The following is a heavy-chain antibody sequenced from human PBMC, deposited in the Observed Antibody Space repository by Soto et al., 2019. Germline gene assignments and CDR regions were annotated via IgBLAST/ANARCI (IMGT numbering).Heavy chain of an antibody. CDR2: INWNGDSI. D-gene: IGHD1-1*01. CDR1: GFTFDDSG. J-gene: IGHJ6*02. V-gene: IGHV3-20*04. CDR3: ATIYDHRCNWSAKPVGV. Sequence: EVHLVESGGGVVRPGGSLRLSCATSGFTFDDSGMSWVRQAPGKGLEWVSGINWNGDSIGYADSVKGRFTISRDNTKNSLYLQMNSLRVEDTALYYCATIYDHRCNWSAKPVGVWGQGTTVTVSS.